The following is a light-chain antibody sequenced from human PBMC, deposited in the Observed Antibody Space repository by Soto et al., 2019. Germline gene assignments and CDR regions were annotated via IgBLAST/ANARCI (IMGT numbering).Light chain of an antibody. CDR1: QSISNW. V-gene: IGKV1-5*03. CDR3: QQYNSYSHLT. CDR2: RAS. Sequence: DIQMTQSPSTLSASVGDRVTITCRASQSISNWLAWYQQKPGKAPKLLIYRASSVESGVPSRFSGSGSGTGFTLTISSLQPDDFANYYCQQYNSYSHLTFGGGTKVEIK. J-gene: IGKJ4*02.